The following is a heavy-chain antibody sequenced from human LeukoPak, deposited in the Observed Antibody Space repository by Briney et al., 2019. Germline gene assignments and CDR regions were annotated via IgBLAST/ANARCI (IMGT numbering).Heavy chain of an antibody. CDR1: GFTFSSYV. CDR3: AKPATYYDILTGYDY. J-gene: IGHJ4*02. V-gene: IGHV3-23*01. Sequence: GGSLRLSCAASGFTFSSYVMSWVRQAPGKGLEWVSAISGSGGRTDYADSVKGRFTISRDNSKNSLYLQMISLRAEDTALYYCAKPATYYDILTGYDYWGQGTLVTVSS. D-gene: IGHD3-9*01. CDR2: ISGSGGRT.